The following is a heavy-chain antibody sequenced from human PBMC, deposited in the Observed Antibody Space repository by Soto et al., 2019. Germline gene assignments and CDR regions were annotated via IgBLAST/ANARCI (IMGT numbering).Heavy chain of an antibody. CDR3: ARGGVRGVIDSDT. J-gene: IGHJ3*02. V-gene: IGHV4-31*03. CDR1: GGSISSGGYY. CDR2: IYYSGST. Sequence: SETLSLTCTVSGGSISSGGYYWSWIRQQPGKGLEWIGYIYYSGSTYYNPSLKSRVTISVDTSKNQFSLKLSSVTAADTAVYYCARGGVRGVIDSDTWGQGTMVTVSS. D-gene: IGHD3-10*01.